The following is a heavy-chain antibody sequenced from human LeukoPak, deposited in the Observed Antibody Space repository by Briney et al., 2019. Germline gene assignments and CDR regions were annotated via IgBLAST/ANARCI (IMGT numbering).Heavy chain of an antibody. J-gene: IGHJ4*02. CDR1: GGSASSYY. Sequence: PSETLSLTCTVAGGSASSYYWSWIRQPPGKGLEWIGYIYYSGSTNYNPSLKSRVTISVDTSKNQFSLKLSSVTAADTAVYYCAREGDSSVYYDYWGQGTLVTVSS. CDR2: IYYSGST. V-gene: IGHV4-59*02. CDR3: AREGDSSVYYDY. D-gene: IGHD3-22*01.